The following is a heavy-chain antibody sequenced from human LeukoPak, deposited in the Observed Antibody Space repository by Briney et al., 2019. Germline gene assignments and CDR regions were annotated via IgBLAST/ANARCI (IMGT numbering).Heavy chain of an antibody. CDR3: ARDLSIAVFDY. CDR1: GFTFTSYG. Sequence: GGSLRLSCAASGFTFTSYGMHWVRQAPGKGLEWVAVIWYDGRNKYYVDSVKGRFTISRDNSKNTVYLQMNSLRAEDTAVYFCARDLSIAVFDYWGQGTLVTGSS. V-gene: IGHV3-33*01. J-gene: IGHJ4*02. CDR2: IWYDGRNK. D-gene: IGHD6-19*01.